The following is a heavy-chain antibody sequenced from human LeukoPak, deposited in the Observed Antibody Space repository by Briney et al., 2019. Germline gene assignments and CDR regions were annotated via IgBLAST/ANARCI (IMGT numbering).Heavy chain of an antibody. V-gene: IGHV4-59*01. CDR1: GGFISSYY. Sequence: PSETLSLTCTVSGGFISSYYWSWMRQPPGKGLEWIGYIYYSGSTNYNPSLKSRVNISVDTSKNQFSLKLSSVTAADTAVYYCARDRYGGFDYWGQGTLVTVSS. CDR3: ARDRYGGFDY. J-gene: IGHJ4*02. D-gene: IGHD1-26*01. CDR2: IYYSGST.